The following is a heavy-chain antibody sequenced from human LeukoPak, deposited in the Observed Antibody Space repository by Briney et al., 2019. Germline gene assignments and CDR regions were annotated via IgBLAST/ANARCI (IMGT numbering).Heavy chain of an antibody. CDR2: TNEAGGDK. CDR1: GFTFSNYW. Sequence: GGSLRLSCVASGFTFSNYWMNWVRRAPGKGLECVASTNEAGGDKLYVDSVKGRFTISRDNSKNSLSLQMNSLTAEDTAIYYCAIATTGRGAFGSWGQGTLVSVSS. V-gene: IGHV3-7*01. J-gene: IGHJ4*02. CDR3: AIATTGRGAFGS. D-gene: IGHD1-1*01.